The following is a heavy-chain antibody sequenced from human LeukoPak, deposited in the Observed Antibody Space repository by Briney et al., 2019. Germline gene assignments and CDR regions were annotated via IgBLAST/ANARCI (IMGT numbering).Heavy chain of an antibody. D-gene: IGHD2-8*02. CDR1: GGSISSYY. CDR3: SGGAYGMDV. Sequence: KSSETLSLTCTVSGGSISSYYWSWIRQPPGKGLEWIGYIYYSGSTSYNPSLKSRVTISVDTSKNQFSLKLSYVTAADTAVYYCSGGAYGMDVWGQGTTVTVSS. CDR2: IYYSGST. V-gene: IGHV4-59*01. J-gene: IGHJ6*02.